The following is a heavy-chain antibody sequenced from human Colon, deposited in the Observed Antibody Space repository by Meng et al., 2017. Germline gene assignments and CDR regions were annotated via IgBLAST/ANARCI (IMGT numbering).Heavy chain of an antibody. D-gene: IGHD3-22*01. V-gene: IGHV4-4*02. CDR3: ARDFHSTMTVFDS. CDR2: IFHAGNT. Sequence: VQLQESGPGLGKPSGTLSLTCAVSGGSITNDNWWSWVRQPPGKGLEWIGEIFHAGNTNYNPSLKNRVTMSLDKSKNQFSLTLTSVTAADTAVYYCARDFHSTMTVFDSWGQGTLVTVSS. J-gene: IGHJ4*02. CDR1: GGSITNDNW.